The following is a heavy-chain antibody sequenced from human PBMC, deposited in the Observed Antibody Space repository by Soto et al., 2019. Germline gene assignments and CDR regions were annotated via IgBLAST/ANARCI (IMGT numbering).Heavy chain of an antibody. J-gene: IGHJ5*02. CDR1: GFTFSSYG. Sequence: QVQLVESGGGVVQPGRSLRLSCAASGFTFSSYGMHWVRQAPGKGLEWVAVISYDGSNKYYADSVKGRVTISRDNTKNALYVQRKSLRVEDTAVYLYAKMWRDSSGSIGGYLGTWGQGTLVTVSS. CDR3: AKMWRDSSGSIGGYLGT. D-gene: IGHD3-22*01. CDR2: ISYDGSNK. V-gene: IGHV3-30*18.